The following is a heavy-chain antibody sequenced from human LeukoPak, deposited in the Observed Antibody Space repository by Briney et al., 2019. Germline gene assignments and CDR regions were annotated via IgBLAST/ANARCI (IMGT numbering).Heavy chain of an antibody. V-gene: IGHV3-30*18. D-gene: IGHD2-21*02. J-gene: IGHJ5*02. CDR1: GFTFSGYD. CDR2: ISYDGSNK. CDR3: AKGGPGDGNWFDL. Sequence: GGSLRLCCVASGFTFSGYDIHWVRQAPGKGLEWVTLISYDGSNKYYADSVKGRFTISRDNPKSTLYLQMNSLRGEDTAVYYCAKGGPGDGNWFDLWGQGTLVTVSS.